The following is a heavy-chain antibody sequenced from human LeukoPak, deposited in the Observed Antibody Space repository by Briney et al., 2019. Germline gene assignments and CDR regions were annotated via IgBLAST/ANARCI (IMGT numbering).Heavy chain of an antibody. CDR1: GGSISTSNSY. CDR3: ARQTGAGLFILP. V-gene: IGHV4-39*01. J-gene: IGHJ4*02. D-gene: IGHD3-3*01. CDR2: IYYSGNT. Sequence: SETLSLTCAVSGGSISTSNSYWGWIRRPPGKGLEWVGSIYYSGNTYYNPSLKSRVTISVNTSKNQFSLILTSVTAADTAVYYCARQTGAGLFILPGGQGTLVTVSS.